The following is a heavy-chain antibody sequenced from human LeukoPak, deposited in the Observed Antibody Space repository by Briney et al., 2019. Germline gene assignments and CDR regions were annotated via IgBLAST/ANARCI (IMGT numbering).Heavy chain of an antibody. CDR1: GFTFSSYA. CDR3: ARRWSHIDY. V-gene: IGHV3-30-3*01. Sequence: GRSLRLSCAASGFTFSSYAMHWVRRAPGKGLEWVAVISYDGSNKYYADSVKGRFTISRDNSKNTLYLHMNSLRPEDTAVFYCARRWSHIDYWGQGTLVTVSS. J-gene: IGHJ4*02. D-gene: IGHD4-23*01. CDR2: ISYDGSNK.